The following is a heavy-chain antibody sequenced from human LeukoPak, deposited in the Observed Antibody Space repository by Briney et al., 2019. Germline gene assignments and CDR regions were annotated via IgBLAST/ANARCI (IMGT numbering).Heavy chain of an antibody. J-gene: IGHJ4*02. CDR3: AKDGPRIGGITARYFDY. V-gene: IGHV3-30*02. CDR2: TRYDGSTD. D-gene: IGHD1-7*01. CDR1: GFTFSTYG. Sequence: GGSLRLSCAASGFTFSTYGMHWVRQAPGKGLEWVAFTRYDGSTDFYTDSVKGRFTISRDNSKNTLYLQMSSLRAEDTAVYYCAKDGPRIGGITARYFDYWGQGTLVTVSS.